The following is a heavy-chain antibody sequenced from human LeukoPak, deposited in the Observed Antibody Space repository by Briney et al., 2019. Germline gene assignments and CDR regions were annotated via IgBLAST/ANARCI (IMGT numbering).Heavy chain of an antibody. Sequence: GGSLRLSCAASGFTFSSYGMHWVRQAPGKGLEWVAVIWYDGSNKYYADSVKGRFTISRDNSKNTLDLEMNGLRAEDTAVYYCGRLAGDHAFDIWGQGTMVTVSS. J-gene: IGHJ3*02. V-gene: IGHV3-33*01. CDR2: IWYDGSNK. CDR1: GFTFSSYG. CDR3: GRLAGDHAFDI. D-gene: IGHD7-27*01.